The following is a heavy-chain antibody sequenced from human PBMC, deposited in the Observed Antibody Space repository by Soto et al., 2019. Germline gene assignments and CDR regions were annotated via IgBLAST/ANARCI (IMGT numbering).Heavy chain of an antibody. V-gene: IGHV4-31*03. Sequence: KPSETLSLTCTVSGGSISSGGYYWSWIRQHPGKGLEWIGYIYYSGSTYYNPSLKSRVTISVDTSKNQFSLKLSSVTAADTAVYYCASCWSGYASSSTLEDNWFDPWGQGTLVTVSS. D-gene: IGHD5-12*01. CDR3: ASCWSGYASSSTLEDNWFDP. CDR2: IYYSGST. CDR1: GGSISSGGYY. J-gene: IGHJ5*02.